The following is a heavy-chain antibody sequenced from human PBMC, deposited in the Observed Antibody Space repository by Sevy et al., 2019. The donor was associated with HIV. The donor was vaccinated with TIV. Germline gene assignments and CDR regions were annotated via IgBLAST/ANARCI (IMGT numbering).Heavy chain of an antibody. CDR3: ARAQCGYSYGSPRIYFDY. Sequence: SGCLRLSCAASGFTFSSYWMSWVRQAPGKGLEWVANIKQDGSEKYYVDSVKGRFTISRDNAKNSLYLQMNSLRAEDTAVYYCARAQCGYSYGSPRIYFDYWGQGTLVTVSS. J-gene: IGHJ4*02. D-gene: IGHD5-18*01. V-gene: IGHV3-7*01. CDR1: GFTFSSYW. CDR2: IKQDGSEK.